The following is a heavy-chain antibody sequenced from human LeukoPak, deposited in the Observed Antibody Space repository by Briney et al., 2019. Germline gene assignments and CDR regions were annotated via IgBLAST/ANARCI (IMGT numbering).Heavy chain of an antibody. CDR2: ISYDGSNK. Sequence: GRSLRLSCAASGFTFSSYAMHWVRQAPGKGLEWVAVISYDGSNKYYADSVKGRFTISRDNSKNTLYLQMNSLRAEDTAVYYCARSPPRGDYYFDYWGQGTLVTVSS. D-gene: IGHD2-21*02. CDR3: ARSPPRGDYYFDY. V-gene: IGHV3-30-3*01. J-gene: IGHJ4*02. CDR1: GFTFSSYA.